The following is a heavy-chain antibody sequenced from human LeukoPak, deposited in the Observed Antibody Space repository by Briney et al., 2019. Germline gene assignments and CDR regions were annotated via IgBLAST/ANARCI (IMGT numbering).Heavy chain of an antibody. CDR1: GFTVSSNY. CDR3: ARGYCGGDCYGD. D-gene: IGHD2-21*02. Sequence: GGSLRLSCAASGFTVSSNYMSWVRQAPGEGLEWVSVIYSGGSTYYADSVKGRFTISRDNTKSSLYLQMNSLRAEDMAVYYCARGYCGGDCYGDWGQGTLVTVSS. J-gene: IGHJ1*01. V-gene: IGHV3-53*01. CDR2: IYSGGST.